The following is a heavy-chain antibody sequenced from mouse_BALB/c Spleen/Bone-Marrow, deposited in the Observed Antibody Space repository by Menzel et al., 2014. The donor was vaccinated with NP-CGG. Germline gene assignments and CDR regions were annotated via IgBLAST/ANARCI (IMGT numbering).Heavy chain of an antibody. CDR1: GFNIKDTY. D-gene: IGHD2-4*01. CDR3: ATMITDWYFDV. Sequence: VQLPQPGAELVKPGASVKLSCTASGFNIKDTYMHWVKQRPEQGLEWIGRIDPAHGNTKYDPKFQGKATITADTSSNTAYLQLSSLASEDTAVYYCATMITDWYFDVWGAGTTVTVSS. V-gene: IGHV14-3*02. CDR2: IDPAHGNT. J-gene: IGHJ1*01.